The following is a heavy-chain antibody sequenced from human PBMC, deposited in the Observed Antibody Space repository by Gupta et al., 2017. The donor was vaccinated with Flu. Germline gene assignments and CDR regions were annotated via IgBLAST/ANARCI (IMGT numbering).Heavy chain of an antibody. J-gene: IGHJ4*02. D-gene: IGHD6-6*01. Sequence: FRSYEMNGVGKAPGKGLEWSALMSTSGSDIYYEDTVKGRFTISRDNAKNSLYLQMNSLRVEDKAVYVCVGEPEYGSSSQTKYYFDSWGQGSIGSVSS. CDR3: VGEPEYGSSSQTKYYFDS. CDR2: MSTSGSDI. CDR1: FRSYE. V-gene: IGHV3-48*03.